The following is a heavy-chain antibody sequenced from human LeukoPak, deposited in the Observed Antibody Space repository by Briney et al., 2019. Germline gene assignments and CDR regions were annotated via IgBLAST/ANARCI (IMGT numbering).Heavy chain of an antibody. Sequence: PGRSLRLSCAASGFTLDDYVMHWVRQAPGKGLEWVSGISWNSVSIGYADSVKGRFTISRDNAKNSLYLQMNSLRAEDTAVYYCAREDSYYYGSGSYPFDYWGQGTLVTVSS. D-gene: IGHD3-10*01. V-gene: IGHV3-9*01. CDR2: ISWNSVSI. CDR1: GFTLDDYV. J-gene: IGHJ4*02. CDR3: AREDSYYYGSGSYPFDY.